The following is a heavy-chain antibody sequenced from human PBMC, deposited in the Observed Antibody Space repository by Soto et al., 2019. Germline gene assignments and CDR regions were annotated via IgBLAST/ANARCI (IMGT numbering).Heavy chain of an antibody. J-gene: IGHJ6*02. Sequence: SETLSLTCTVSGGSISSYYWSWIRQPPGKGLEWNGYIYYSERTNYNHSLKSRITISIDTSKNQYYLKLSSVTAADTALYYCARLIVVVITDYYGMDVWGQGTTVTVSS. CDR2: IYYSERT. CDR1: GGSISSYY. CDR3: ARLIVVVITDYYGMDV. D-gene: IGHD3-22*01. V-gene: IGHV4-59*08.